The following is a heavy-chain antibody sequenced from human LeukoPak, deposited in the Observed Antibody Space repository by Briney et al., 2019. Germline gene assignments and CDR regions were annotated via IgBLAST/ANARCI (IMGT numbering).Heavy chain of an antibody. CDR3: ARGVGATPTGFFFDY. J-gene: IGHJ4*02. V-gene: IGHV4-39*07. CDR1: GDSISSSNYY. Sequence: PSETLSLTCTVSGDSISSSNYYWGWIRQPPGKGLEWIGTIYYNGATQYNPSLRSRVTMSVDTSQNQFSLKLTSVTAADTAVYYCARGVGATPTGFFFDYWGQGTLVTVSS. CDR2: IYYNGAT. D-gene: IGHD1-26*01.